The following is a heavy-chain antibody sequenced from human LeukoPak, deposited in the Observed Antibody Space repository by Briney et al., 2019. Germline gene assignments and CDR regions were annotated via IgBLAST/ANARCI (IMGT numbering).Heavy chain of an antibody. D-gene: IGHD3-9*01. CDR1: GYSFTNYW. CDR2: IDPSDSHT. Sequence: GESLKISCKGSGYSFTNYWIIWVRQMPGKGLEWMGKIDPSDSHTNYSPSFQGHITISIDKSISTAYLQWSSLKASDTAMYYCARLSVSGLRYFDWLLFTFDYWGQGTLVTVSS. J-gene: IGHJ4*02. V-gene: IGHV5-10-1*01. CDR3: ARLSVSGLRYFDWLLFTFDY.